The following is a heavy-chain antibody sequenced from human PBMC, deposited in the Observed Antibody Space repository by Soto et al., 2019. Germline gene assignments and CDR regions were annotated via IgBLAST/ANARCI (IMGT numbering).Heavy chain of an antibody. D-gene: IGHD1-20*01. CDR2: MSGSGSSI. CDR1: HFAFNIDA. CDR3: ARDNWNGAYYGLDV. V-gene: IGHV3-23*01. Sequence: EAQLLESGGGLVQPGESLTLSCVTSHFAFNIDAMTWVLQASGKGLEWVSSMSGSGSSIYYADSVKGRFTITRDKSKKTLYLQMNSLRAEDTAVYWCARDNWNGAYYGLDVWGQGTTVTVS. J-gene: IGHJ6*02.